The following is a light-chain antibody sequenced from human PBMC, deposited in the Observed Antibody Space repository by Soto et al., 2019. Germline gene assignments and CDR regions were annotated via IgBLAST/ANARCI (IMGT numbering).Light chain of an antibody. CDR2: KAS. V-gene: IGKV1-5*03. CDR3: QQYNIYPWT. Sequence: DIQMTQSPSTLSASVGDRVTLTCRASQSISSWLAWFQQKPGKAPKLLIYKASSLKSGVPSRFSGSGSGTDFTLTISSLQPVDFATYYCQQYNIYPWTFGQGTKVEIK. CDR1: QSISSW. J-gene: IGKJ1*01.